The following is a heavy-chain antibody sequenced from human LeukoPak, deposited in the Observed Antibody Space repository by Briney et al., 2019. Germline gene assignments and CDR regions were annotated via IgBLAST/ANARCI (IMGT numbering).Heavy chain of an antibody. J-gene: IGHJ4*02. Sequence: ASVKVSCKASGYTFTAHYVHWVRQAPGQGLEWMGWINPNSGGTNSSQKFQDRVTLTRDTSISTAYMELGSLRSDDTAIYYCARAYGSGSSYHPDYWGQGTLVTVSS. CDR3: ARAYGSGSSYHPDY. D-gene: IGHD3-10*01. CDR1: GYTFTAHY. V-gene: IGHV1-2*02. CDR2: INPNSGGT.